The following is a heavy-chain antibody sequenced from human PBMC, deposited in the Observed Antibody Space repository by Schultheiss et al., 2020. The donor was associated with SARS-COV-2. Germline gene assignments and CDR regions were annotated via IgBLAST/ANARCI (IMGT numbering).Heavy chain of an antibody. CDR3: ARASVAYGMDV. CDR1: GYTFSSYV. Sequence: SVKVSCKASGYTFSSYVMHWVRQAPGQGLEWMGGIIPIFGTANYAQKFQGRVTITADKSTSTAYMELSSLRSEDTAVYYCARASVAYGMDVWGQGTTVTVSS. CDR2: IIPIFGTA. V-gene: IGHV1-69*06. D-gene: IGHD2-15*01. J-gene: IGHJ6*02.